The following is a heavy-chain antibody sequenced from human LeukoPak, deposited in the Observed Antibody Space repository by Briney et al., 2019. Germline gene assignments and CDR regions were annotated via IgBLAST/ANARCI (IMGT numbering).Heavy chain of an antibody. J-gene: IGHJ6*03. V-gene: IGHV4-34*01. D-gene: IGHD5-18*01. CDR3: ARGVQLWTWYYYYYMDV. Sequence: SETLSLTCAVYGGSFSGYYWGWIRQPPGKGLEWIGEINHSGSTNYNPSLKSRVTISVDTSKNQFSLKLSSVTAADTAVYYCARGVQLWTWYYYYYMDVWGKGTTVTVSS. CDR1: GGSFSGYY. CDR2: INHSGST.